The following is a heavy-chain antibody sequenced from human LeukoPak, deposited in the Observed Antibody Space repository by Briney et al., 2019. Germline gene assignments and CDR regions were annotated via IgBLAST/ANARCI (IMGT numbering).Heavy chain of an antibody. CDR2: IYYSGST. J-gene: IGHJ6*02. Sequence: PSETLSLTCTVSGGSISSGGYYWSWIRQPPGKGLEWIGYIYYSGSTNYNPSLKSRVTISVDKSKNQFSLKLSSVTAADTAVYYCARDLFVDTAMGTTGDWGQGTTVTVSS. V-gene: IGHV4-61*08. CDR1: GGSISSGGYY. CDR3: ARDLFVDTAMGTTGD. D-gene: IGHD5-18*01.